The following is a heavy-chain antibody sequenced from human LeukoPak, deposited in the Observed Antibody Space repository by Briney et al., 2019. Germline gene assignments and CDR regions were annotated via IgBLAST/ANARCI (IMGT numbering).Heavy chain of an antibody. CDR2: IIPIFGTA. CDR1: GGTFSSYA. J-gene: IGHJ5*02. Sequence: ASVKVSCKASGGTFSSYAISWVRQAPGQGLEWMGGIIPIFGTANYAQKFQGRVTITADESTSTAYMELSSLRSEDTAVYYCARDRPGRYCSTTSCYTASPFDPWGQGTRVTVSS. D-gene: IGHD2-2*02. CDR3: ARDRPGRYCSTTSCYTASPFDP. V-gene: IGHV1-69*13.